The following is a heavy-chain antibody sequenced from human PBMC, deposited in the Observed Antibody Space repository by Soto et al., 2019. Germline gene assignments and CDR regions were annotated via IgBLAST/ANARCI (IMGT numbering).Heavy chain of an antibody. J-gene: IGHJ6*02. V-gene: IGHV1-3*01. CDR2: INAGNGNT. D-gene: IGHD6-25*01. Sequence: QVQLVQSGAEVKKPGASVKVSCKASGYTFTSYAMHWVRQAPGQRLEWMGWINAGNGNTKYSQKFQGRVTITRDTAASTANMELSSLRSEDTAVYYCAKEKAGPAYYYYYGMDVWGQGTTVTVSS. CDR1: GYTFTSYA. CDR3: AKEKAGPAYYYYYGMDV.